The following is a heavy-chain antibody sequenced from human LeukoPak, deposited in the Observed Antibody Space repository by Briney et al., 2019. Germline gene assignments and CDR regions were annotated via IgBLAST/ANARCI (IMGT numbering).Heavy chain of an antibody. Sequence: GGSLRLSCAASEFTVSSNYMTWVRQAPGKGLERVSIIYSGDTTYYTDSVKGRFTISRDNSKNTLYLQMNSLRAEDTAVYYCARDRFNGMDVWGQGTTVTVSS. CDR3: ARDRFNGMDV. J-gene: IGHJ6*02. CDR1: EFTVSSNY. CDR2: IYSGDTT. D-gene: IGHD3-3*01. V-gene: IGHV3-66*01.